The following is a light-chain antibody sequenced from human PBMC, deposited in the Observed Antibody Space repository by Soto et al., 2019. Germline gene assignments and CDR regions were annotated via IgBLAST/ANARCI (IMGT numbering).Light chain of an antibody. J-gene: IGKJ5*01. V-gene: IGKV3-20*01. Sequence: EIVLTQSPATLSLSPGERATLSCRASQSVSSNLAWYQQKPGQAPRLLIYGASSRATGIPDRFSGSGSGTDFTLTISRLEPEDFAVYYCQQYGSSPPITFGQGTRLKI. CDR1: QSVSSN. CDR2: GAS. CDR3: QQYGSSPPIT.